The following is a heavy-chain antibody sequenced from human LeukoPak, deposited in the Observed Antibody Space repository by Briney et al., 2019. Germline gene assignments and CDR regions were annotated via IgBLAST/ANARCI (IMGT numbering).Heavy chain of an antibody. V-gene: IGHV3-23*01. Sequence: GGSLRLSCAASGFTFRNYVIHWVRRAPGKGLEWVSSISGGGAGTYYADSVRGRFTISRDNSKNTLYLQMNSLRAEDTALYYCAKDFVRYNIQFDYWGQGALVTVSS. D-gene: IGHD1-1*01. CDR2: ISGGGAGT. J-gene: IGHJ4*02. CDR1: GFTFRNYV. CDR3: AKDFVRYNIQFDY.